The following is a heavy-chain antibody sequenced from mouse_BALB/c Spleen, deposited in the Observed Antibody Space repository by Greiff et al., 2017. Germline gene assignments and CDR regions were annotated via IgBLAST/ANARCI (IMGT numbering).Heavy chain of an antibody. J-gene: IGHJ2*01. CDR3: NAWATATRDFDD. Sequence: EVKLVESGAELVRSGASVKLSCTASGFNIKDYYMHWVKQRPEQGLEWIGWIDPENGDTEYAPKFQGKATMTADTSSNTAYLQLSSLTSEDTAVYYCNAWATATRDFDDWGQGTTLTVSS. D-gene: IGHD1-2*01. CDR2: IDPENGDT. CDR1: GFNIKDYY. V-gene: IGHV14-4*02.